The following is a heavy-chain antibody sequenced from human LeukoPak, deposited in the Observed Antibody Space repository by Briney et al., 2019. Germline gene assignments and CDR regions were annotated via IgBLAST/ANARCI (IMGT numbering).Heavy chain of an antibody. V-gene: IGHV1-46*01. CDR3: ARAHYYYYMDV. CDR2: INPSGGST. Sequence: ASVKVSCKASGYTFTSYYMHWVRQAPGQGLEWMRIINPSGGSTSYAQKFQGRVTMTRDMSTSTVYMELSSLRSEDTAVYYCARAHYYYYMDVWGKGTTVTVSS. CDR1: GYTFTSYY. J-gene: IGHJ6*03.